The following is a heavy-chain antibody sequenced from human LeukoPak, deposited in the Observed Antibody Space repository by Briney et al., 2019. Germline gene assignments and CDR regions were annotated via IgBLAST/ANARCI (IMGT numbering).Heavy chain of an antibody. D-gene: IGHD2-21*01. CDR1: GGSLSSYY. Sequence: SETLSLTCTVSGGSLSSYYWSWIRQPPGKGLEWIGYIYYSGSTNYNPSLKSRVTISVDTSKNQFSLKLSSVTAADTAVYYCARRDIAFNAFDTWSQGTMVTVSS. CDR3: ARRDIAFNAFDT. CDR2: IYYSGST. J-gene: IGHJ3*02. V-gene: IGHV4-59*01.